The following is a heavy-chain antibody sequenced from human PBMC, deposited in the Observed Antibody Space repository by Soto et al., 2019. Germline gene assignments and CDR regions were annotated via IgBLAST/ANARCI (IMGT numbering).Heavy chain of an antibody. D-gene: IGHD6-13*01. Sequence: QVQLQESGPGLVKPSQTLSLTCTVSGGSISSGGYYWSWIRQHPGKGLEWIGYIYYSGSTYYNPSLKSRVTISVDTSKNQFSLKLSSVTAADTAVYYCARDSGRCDSSWSCYYYYGMDVWGQGTTVTVSS. J-gene: IGHJ6*02. CDR3: ARDSGRCDSSWSCYYYYGMDV. CDR2: IYYSGST. V-gene: IGHV4-31*03. CDR1: GGSISSGGYY.